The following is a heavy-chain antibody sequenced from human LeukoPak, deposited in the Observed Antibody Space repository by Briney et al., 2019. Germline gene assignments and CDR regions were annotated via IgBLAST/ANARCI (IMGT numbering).Heavy chain of an antibody. J-gene: IGHJ4*02. CDR1: GFTFSSYG. D-gene: IGHD5-12*01. CDR3: AKDRRYSGYDSGGDY. CDR2: ISYDGSNK. V-gene: IGHV3-30*18. Sequence: PGRSLRLSCAGSGFTFSSYGMQWVRQAPGKGLEWVAVISYDGSNKYYADSVKGRFTISIDNSKNTLYLQMNSLRAEDTAVYYCAKDRRYSGYDSGGDYWGQGTLVTVSS.